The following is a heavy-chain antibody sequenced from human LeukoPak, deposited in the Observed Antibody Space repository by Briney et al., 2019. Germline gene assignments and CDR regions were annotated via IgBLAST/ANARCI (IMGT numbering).Heavy chain of an antibody. J-gene: IGHJ3*02. D-gene: IGHD3-22*01. V-gene: IGHV4-39*01. CDR3: ARHRMYYYDSSGRGVADAFDI. CDR1: GRSISSSSYY. Sequence: SETLSLTCTVSGRSISSSSYYWGWIRQPPAKGLGWIGSIYYSGSTYYNPSLKSRVTISVDTSKNEFSLKLSSVTAADTAVYYCARHRMYYYDSSGRGVADAFDIWGQGTMVTVSS. CDR2: IYYSGST.